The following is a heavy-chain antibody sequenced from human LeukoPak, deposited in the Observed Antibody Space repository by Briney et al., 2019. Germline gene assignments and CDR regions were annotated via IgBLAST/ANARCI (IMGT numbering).Heavy chain of an antibody. CDR1: AYTFSDYG. V-gene: IGHV1-18*01. J-gene: IGHJ4*02. D-gene: IGHD6-13*01. CDR2: ISGYNGNT. Sequence: GASVKVSCKASAYTFSDYGITWVRQAPGQGLEWMGWISGYNGNTKYAQELQGRVTMTTDTSTSTAYMELRSLRSDDTAVYYCACQLNEAAGAGDFDYWGQGTLVTVSS. CDR3: ACQLNEAAGAGDFDY.